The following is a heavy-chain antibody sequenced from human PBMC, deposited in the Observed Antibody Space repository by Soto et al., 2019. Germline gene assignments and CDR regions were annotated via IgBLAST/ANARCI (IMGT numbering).Heavy chain of an antibody. CDR3: ARYHGSLDYFHY. Sequence: ASVKVSCKASGYTFSGYYVHWVRQAPGQGLEWMGWINCKSGGTNYAQKFQGRVTLTRDTSISTAYMELTSLRSDDTAVYYCARYHGSLDYFHYWG. CDR2: INCKSGGT. V-gene: IGHV1-2*02. CDR1: GYTFSGYY. J-gene: IGHJ4*01. D-gene: IGHD1-26*01.